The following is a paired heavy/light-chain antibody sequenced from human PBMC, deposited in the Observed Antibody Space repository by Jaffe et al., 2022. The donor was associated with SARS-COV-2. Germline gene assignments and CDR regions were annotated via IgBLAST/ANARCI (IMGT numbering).Heavy chain of an antibody. Sequence: QVQLQESGPGLVEPSETLSLTCTVSGGSINNVYWNWIRKPPGKGLEWIGYIYNTGKTNYNPSLKSRVTISLDTSRSQFSLRLNSVTAADTAMYFCARDFRFGEKIYGMDVWGQGTTVTVS. CDR1: GGSINNVY. D-gene: IGHD3-10*01. V-gene: IGHV4-59*01. J-gene: IGHJ6*02. CDR3: ARDFRFGEKIYGMDV. CDR2: IYNTGKT.
Light chain of an antibody. J-gene: IGKJ2*01. CDR3: LHYGDSAYT. CDR2: GAS. CDR1: QSLSRNY. V-gene: IGKV3-20*01. Sequence: EIVLTQSPGTLSLSPGEGATLSCRASQSLSRNYFTWYQQKPGQAPRLLIYGASTRAAGIPDRFSGSGSGTDFTLTISRLEPEDFAVYYCLHYGDSAYTFGQGTKVEIK.